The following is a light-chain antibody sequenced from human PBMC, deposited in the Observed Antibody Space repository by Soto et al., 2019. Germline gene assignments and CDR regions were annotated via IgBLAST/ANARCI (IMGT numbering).Light chain of an antibody. CDR1: QSVSSK. V-gene: IGKV3-15*01. Sequence: EIVITQSPSALSLSPVEGATLSFMASQSVSSKLVWYQQKPGQAPRFLIYGASTRATGIPARFRGSGSGTAFTLTIDSLQSEDFAVYYCQKYNDWPPDFGGGTKVDIK. J-gene: IGKJ4*01. CDR3: QKYNDWPPD. CDR2: GAS.